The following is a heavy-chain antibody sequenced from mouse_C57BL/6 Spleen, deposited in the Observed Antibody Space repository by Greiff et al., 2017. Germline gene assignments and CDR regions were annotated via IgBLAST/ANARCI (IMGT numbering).Heavy chain of an antibody. CDR2: IYPSDSET. CDR1: GYTFTSYW. D-gene: IGHD2-2*01. V-gene: IGHV1-61*01. CDR3: ARWGGYSLE. Sequence: QVQLQQPGAELVRPGSSVKLSCKASGYTFTSYWMDWVKQRPGQGLEWIGNIYPSDSETHYNQKFKDKATLTVDKSSSTAYMQRSSLTSEDSAVYYCARWGGYSLEWGQGTTLTVSS. J-gene: IGHJ2*01.